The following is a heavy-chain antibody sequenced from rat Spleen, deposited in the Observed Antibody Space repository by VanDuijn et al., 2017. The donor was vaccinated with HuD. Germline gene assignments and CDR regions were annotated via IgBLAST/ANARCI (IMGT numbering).Heavy chain of an antibody. CDR1: GYSITNNY. D-gene: IGHD1-6*01. Sequence: EVQLQESGPGLVKPSQSLSLTCSVTGYSITNNYWGWIRKFPGNKMEWMGYISYSGSTSYNPSLKSRISITRDTSRNQFFLQLNSVTTEDTATYYCARGGFFRYWGQGVMVTVSS. CDR2: ISYSGST. CDR3: ARGGFFRY. J-gene: IGHJ2*01. V-gene: IGHV3-1*01.